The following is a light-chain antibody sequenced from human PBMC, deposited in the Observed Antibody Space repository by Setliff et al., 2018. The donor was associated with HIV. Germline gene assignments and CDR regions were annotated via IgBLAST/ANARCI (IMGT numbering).Light chain of an antibody. CDR1: SSDVGAYYS. J-gene: IGLJ1*01. Sequence: QSVLTQPASVSGSPRQSITISCTGTSSDVGAYYSVSWYQQHPGKAPKLIIYEVSKRPSGVPDRFSGSESGNTASLTVSGLQTEDEADYYCSSYAGSNNYVFGTGTKVTVL. CDR3: SSYAGSNNYV. CDR2: EVS. V-gene: IGLV2-8*01.